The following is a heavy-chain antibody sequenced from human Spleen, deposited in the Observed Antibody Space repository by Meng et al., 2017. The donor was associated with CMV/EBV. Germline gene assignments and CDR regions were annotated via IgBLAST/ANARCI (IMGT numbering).Heavy chain of an antibody. Sequence: GGSLRLSCAGSGFTFRDYYMSWIRQAPGKGLEWVSYITSSGGTTYYADSVKGRFTISRDNAKNSLYLQMNSLRAEDTAVYYCARDLVAVEDYWGQGTLVTVSS. D-gene: IGHD2-2*01. V-gene: IGHV3-11*04. CDR2: ITSSGGTT. J-gene: IGHJ4*02. CDR1: GFTFRDYY. CDR3: ARDLVAVEDY.